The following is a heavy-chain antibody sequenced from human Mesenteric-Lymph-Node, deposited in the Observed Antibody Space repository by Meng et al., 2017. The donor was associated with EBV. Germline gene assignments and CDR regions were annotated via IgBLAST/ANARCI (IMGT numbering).Heavy chain of an antibody. V-gene: IGHV4-4*02. J-gene: IGHJ4*02. CDR1: GGSLSRGNW. CDR2: IYHSGST. D-gene: IGHD2-21*02. CDR3: ARVGAYCGGDCYHPR. Sequence: QGPGPGLGKPSGTLSPTWPVFGGSLSRGNWWSWVSQPPGKGLEWIGEIYHSGSTNYNPSLKSRVTISVDESKNQFSLRLSSVTAADTAVYYCARVGAYCGGDCYHPRWGQGTLVTVSS.